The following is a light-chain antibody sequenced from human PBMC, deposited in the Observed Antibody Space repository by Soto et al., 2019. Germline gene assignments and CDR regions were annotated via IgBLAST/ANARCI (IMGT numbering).Light chain of an antibody. J-gene: IGLJ2*01. V-gene: IGLV2-14*01. CDR3: SSYISSTTLVV. CDR2: EVS. CDR1: SSDIGGYNY. Sequence: QSVLTQPASVSGSPGQSITISCIGTSSDIGGYNYVSWYQQHPGKAPKLMIYEVSNRPSGVSNRFSGSKSGSTASLTISGLQAEDEADYFCSSYISSTTLVVFGGGTKLTVL.